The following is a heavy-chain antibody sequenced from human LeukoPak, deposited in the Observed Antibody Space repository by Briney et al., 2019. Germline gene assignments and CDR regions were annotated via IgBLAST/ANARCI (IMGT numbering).Heavy chain of an antibody. CDR1: GYTFTSYD. J-gene: IGHJ4*02. D-gene: IGHD6-13*01. Sequence: GASVKVSCKASGYTFTSYDINWVRQATGQGLEWMGWMNPNSGNTGYAQKFQGRVTITRNTSISTAYMELSSLRSEDTAVYYCARDAPGLHSSWYDYWGQGTLVTVSS. V-gene: IGHV1-8*03. CDR2: MNPNSGNT. CDR3: ARDAPGLHSSWYDY.